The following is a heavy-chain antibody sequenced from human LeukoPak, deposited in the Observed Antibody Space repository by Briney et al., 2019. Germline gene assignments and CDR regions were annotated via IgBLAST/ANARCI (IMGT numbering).Heavy chain of an antibody. Sequence: GGSLRLSCAASGFTVSSNYVSWVRQAPGKGLEWVSVIYTGGTTYYADSVKGRFTISRDNSKNTVYFQMNSLRAEDTAVYYCAREPDARSGNYRKYFDFWGQGTLVTVSS. CDR2: IYTGGTT. CDR3: AREPDARSGNYRKYFDF. V-gene: IGHV3-53*01. D-gene: IGHD3-3*01. CDR1: GFTVSSNY. J-gene: IGHJ4*02.